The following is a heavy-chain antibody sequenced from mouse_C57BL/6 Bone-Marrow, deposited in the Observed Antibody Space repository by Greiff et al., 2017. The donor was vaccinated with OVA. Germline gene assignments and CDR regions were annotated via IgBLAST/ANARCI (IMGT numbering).Heavy chain of an antibody. CDR3: ARGYDYDEGWYFDV. CDR2: IYPRSGNT. CDR1: GYTFTSYG. J-gene: IGHJ1*03. D-gene: IGHD2-4*01. Sequence: VKLMESGAELARPGASVKLSCKASGYTFTSYGISWVKQRTGQGLEWIGEIYPRSGNTYYNEKFKGKATLTADKSSSTAYMELRSLTSEDSAVYFCARGYDYDEGWYFDVWGTGTTVTVSS. V-gene: IGHV1-81*01.